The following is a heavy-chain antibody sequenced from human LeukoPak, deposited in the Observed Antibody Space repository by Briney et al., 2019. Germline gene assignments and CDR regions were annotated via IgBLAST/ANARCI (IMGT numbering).Heavy chain of an antibody. CDR2: MNPNSGNT. J-gene: IGHJ4*02. V-gene: IGHV1-8*01. D-gene: IGHD2-15*01. CDR3: ARGPGYCSGGSCYLAVD. CDR1: GYTFTSYD. Sequence: ASVKVSCKASGYTFTSYDINWVRQATGQGLEWMGWMNPNSGNTGYAQKFQGRVTMTRNTSISTAYMELSSLRSEDTAVYYCARGPGYCSGGSCYLAVDWGQGTLVTVSS.